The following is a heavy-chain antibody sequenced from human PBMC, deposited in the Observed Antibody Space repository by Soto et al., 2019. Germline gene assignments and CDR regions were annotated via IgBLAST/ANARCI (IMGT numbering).Heavy chain of an antibody. CDR2: ISAYNGNT. V-gene: IGHV1-18*01. CDR1: GYTFTSYG. Sequence: ASVKVSCKASGYTFTSYGISWVRQAPGQGLEWMGWISAYNGNTNYAQKLQGRVTMTTDTSTSTAYMELRSLRSDDTAVYYCARRYYGSGSYGAFDIWGQGTMVTVSS. CDR3: ARRYYGSGSYGAFDI. D-gene: IGHD3-10*01. J-gene: IGHJ3*02.